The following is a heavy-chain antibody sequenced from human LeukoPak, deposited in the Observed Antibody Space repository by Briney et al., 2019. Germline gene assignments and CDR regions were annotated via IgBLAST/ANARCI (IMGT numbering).Heavy chain of an antibody. J-gene: IGHJ4*02. CDR1: GFTFSSYG. Sequence: PGGSLRLSCTASGFTFSSYGMNWVRQAPGKGLEWVSGIVGDAGRTYYADSVKGRFTIYRDNSKNTLYPQMNSLGAEDTAVYYCVQDWAWGAFAYWGQGTLVTVSS. D-gene: IGHD7-27*01. CDR2: IVGDAGRT. V-gene: IGHV3-23*01. CDR3: VQDWAWGAFAY.